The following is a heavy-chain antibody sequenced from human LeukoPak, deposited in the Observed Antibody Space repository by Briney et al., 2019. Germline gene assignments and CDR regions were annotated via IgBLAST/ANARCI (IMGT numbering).Heavy chain of an antibody. J-gene: IGHJ3*02. CDR3: AKDREYSYVYDAFDI. CDR1: GFTFSRLA. D-gene: IGHD3-16*01. CDR2: ISGSGGST. Sequence: GGSLTLSCAASGFTFSRLALSWVRQAPGKGLEWVSGISGSGGSTYYADSVKGRFTISRNNYRNTLYLQMNTLRAEDTAVYYCAKDREYSYVYDAFDIWGQGTLVTVSS. V-gene: IGHV3-23*01.